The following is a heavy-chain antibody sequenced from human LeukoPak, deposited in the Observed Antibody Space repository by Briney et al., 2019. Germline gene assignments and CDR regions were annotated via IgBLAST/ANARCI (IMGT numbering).Heavy chain of an antibody. J-gene: IGHJ4*02. D-gene: IGHD2-15*01. V-gene: IGHV3-30-3*01. CDR2: ISYDGSNK. CDR1: GFTFSSYA. CDR3: ARADAVEVVAASSMDY. Sequence: GGSLRLSCAASGFTFSSYAMHWVRQAPGKGLEWVAVISYDGSNKYYADSVKGRFTISRDNSKNTLYLQMNSLRAEDTAVYYCARADAVEVVAASSMDYWGQGTLVTVSS.